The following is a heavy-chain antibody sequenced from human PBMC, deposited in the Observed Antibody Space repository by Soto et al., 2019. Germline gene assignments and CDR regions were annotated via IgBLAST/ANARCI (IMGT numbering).Heavy chain of an antibody. Sequence: PSETLPLTWTVSGGTISSYYGSWIRQPPGKGLEWIGYIYYSGSTNYNPSLKSRVTISVDTSKNQFSLKLRSVTAADTDVYYCARAYGYYVFDYWGQGTLVTVSS. V-gene: IGHV4-59*01. J-gene: IGHJ4*02. CDR1: GGTISSYY. CDR3: ARAYGYYVFDY. D-gene: IGHD4-17*01. CDR2: IYYSGST.